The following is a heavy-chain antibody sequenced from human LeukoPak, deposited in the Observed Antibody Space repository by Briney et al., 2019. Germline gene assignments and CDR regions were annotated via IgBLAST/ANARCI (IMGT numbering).Heavy chain of an antibody. Sequence: GGSLRLSCAASGFTLSNYAMSWVRQAPGKGLEWVSNIRGSDGSTYYADSVKGRFSISRDNSKNTLYLQMNSLRAEDTAVYYCAKARSDFTATAQDHWGQGTLVTVSS. CDR3: AKARSDFTATAQDH. J-gene: IGHJ4*02. CDR1: GFTLSNYA. V-gene: IGHV3-23*01. D-gene: IGHD2-15*01. CDR2: IRGSDGST.